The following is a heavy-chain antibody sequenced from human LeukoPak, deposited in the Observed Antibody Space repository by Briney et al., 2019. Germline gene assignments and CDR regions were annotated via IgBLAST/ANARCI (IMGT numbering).Heavy chain of an antibody. D-gene: IGHD6-19*01. Sequence: GGSLRLSCAASGFSFSTYEMNWVRQAPGKGLEWVSTISDSGGTTYYADSVKGRFTISRDNSKNTLYLQMNSLRAEDTAIYYCAKGESSGWHRVAFDIWGQGTMVTVSS. CDR2: ISDSGGTT. CDR3: AKGESSGWHRVAFDI. J-gene: IGHJ3*02. V-gene: IGHV3-23*01. CDR1: GFSFSTYE.